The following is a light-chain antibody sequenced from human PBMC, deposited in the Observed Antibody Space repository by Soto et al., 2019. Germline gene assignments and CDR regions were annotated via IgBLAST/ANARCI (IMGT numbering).Light chain of an antibody. J-gene: IGKJ4*01. CDR1: QRVNIY. Sequence: EIVMTQSPATLSVSPGERATLSCRASQRVNIYLAWYQQKPGQAPRLLIFGASSRDTGIPARFSGSGSGTEFNLTISSLQSEDFAVYFCQQYDDWLRITFGGGTKVEIK. CDR2: GAS. CDR3: QQYDDWLRIT. V-gene: IGKV3D-15*01.